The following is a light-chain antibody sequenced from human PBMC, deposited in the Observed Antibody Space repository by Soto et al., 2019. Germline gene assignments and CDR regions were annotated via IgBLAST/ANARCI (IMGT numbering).Light chain of an antibody. Sequence: DIVMTQSPLSLPVTPGERASIYCRSSQSLLHSNGYNYLDWYLQKPGQSPQLLIYLGSNRASGIPDRFSGSGSGTDFTLKISRVEAEDVGVYYCMQPLQSWTFGQGTKVDIK. CDR1: QSLLHSNGYNY. V-gene: IGKV2-28*01. CDR3: MQPLQSWT. J-gene: IGKJ1*01. CDR2: LGS.